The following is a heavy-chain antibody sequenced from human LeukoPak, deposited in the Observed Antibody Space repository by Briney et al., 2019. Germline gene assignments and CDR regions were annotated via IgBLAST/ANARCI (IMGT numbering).Heavy chain of an antibody. D-gene: IGHD5-24*01. CDR2: IYTSGST. CDR3: ARDGVEMATITPWFDP. V-gene: IGHV4-4*07. CDR1: GGSISSYY. J-gene: IGHJ5*02. Sequence: SETLSPTCTVSGGSISSYYWSWIRQPAGKGLEWIGRIYTSGSTNYNPSLKSRVTMSVDTSKNQFSLKLSSVTAADTAVYYCARDGVEMATITPWFDPWGQGTLVTVSS.